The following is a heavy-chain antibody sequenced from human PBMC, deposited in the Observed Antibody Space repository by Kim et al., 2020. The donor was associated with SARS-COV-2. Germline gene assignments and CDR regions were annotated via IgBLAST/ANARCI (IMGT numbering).Heavy chain of an antibody. V-gene: IGHV3-7*01. J-gene: IGHJ4*02. CDR2: IKQDGSEK. Sequence: GGSLRLSCAASGFTFSSYWMSWVRQAPGKGLEWVANIKQDGSEKYCVDSVKGRFTISRDNAKNSLYLQMNSLRAEDTAVYYCAASTRPLCFDYWGQGTLVTVSS. CDR1: GFTFSSYW. CDR3: AASTRPLCFDY.